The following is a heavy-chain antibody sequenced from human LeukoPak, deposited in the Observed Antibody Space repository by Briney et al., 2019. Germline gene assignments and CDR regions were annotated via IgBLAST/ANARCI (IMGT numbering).Heavy chain of an antibody. CDR1: GYTFTGYY. V-gene: IGHV1-2*02. CDR2: IKPNSGGT. J-gene: IGHJ4*02. Sequence: ASVKVSCKASGYTFTGYYIHWVRQAPGQGLEWMGWIKPNSGGTNYAQKLQGRVTMTRDTSISTAYKELSRLRSDDTAVYYCARGSIVGATFDYFDYWGQGTLVTVSS. CDR3: ARGSIVGATFDYFDY. D-gene: IGHD1-26*01.